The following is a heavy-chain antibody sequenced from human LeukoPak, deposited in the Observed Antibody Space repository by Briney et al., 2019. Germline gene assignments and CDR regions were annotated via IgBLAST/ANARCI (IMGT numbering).Heavy chain of an antibody. CDR1: GGSFSGYY. CDR3: ARVGEPYDY. V-gene: IGHV4-34*01. CDR2: INHSGST. J-gene: IGHJ4*02. D-gene: IGHD2-21*01. Sequence: PSETLSLTCAVYGGSFSGYYWSWIRQPPGKGLEWIGEINHSGSTNYNPSLKSRVTISVDTSKNQFSLKLSSVTAADAAVYYCARVGEPYDYWGQGTLVTVSS.